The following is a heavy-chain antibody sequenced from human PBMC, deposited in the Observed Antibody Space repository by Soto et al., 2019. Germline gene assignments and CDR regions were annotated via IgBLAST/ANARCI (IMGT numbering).Heavy chain of an antibody. CDR1: GGSVSNYY. V-gene: IGHV4-59*08. D-gene: IGHD3-3*01. Sequence: SETLSLTCTVSGGSVSNYYWSWIRQPPGKGLEWIGYIHYSGNTKYNPSLKSRVTISADTSKNQFSLKLSSVTAADTAVYYCARGHYDFWSGYFATIDYWGQGSLVTVSS. CDR2: IHYSGNT. J-gene: IGHJ4*02. CDR3: ARGHYDFWSGYFATIDY.